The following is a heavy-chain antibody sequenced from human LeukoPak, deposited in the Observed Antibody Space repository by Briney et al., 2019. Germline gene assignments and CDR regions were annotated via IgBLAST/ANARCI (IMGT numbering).Heavy chain of an antibody. J-gene: IGHJ4*02. CDR2: LYYSGTT. V-gene: IGHV4-39*07. CDR3: ARVGGAGYCSSVNCYSDY. Sequence: SETLSLTCTVSGGSISSTSYLWGWIRQPPGKGLEWIGDLYYSGTTYYNPSLKSRVTISVDTSKNQFSLKLTSVTAADTAVYYCARVGGAGYCSSVNCYSDYWGQGTLVTVSS. CDR1: GGSISSTSYL. D-gene: IGHD2-2*01.